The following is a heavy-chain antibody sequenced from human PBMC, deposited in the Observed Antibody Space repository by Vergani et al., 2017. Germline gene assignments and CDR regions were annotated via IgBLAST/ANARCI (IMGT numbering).Heavy chain of an antibody. CDR1: GFTFSSYW. J-gene: IGHJ5*02. D-gene: IGHD3-3*01. CDR2: INSDGSST. Sequence: VQLVESGGGLVKPGGSLRLSCAASGFTFSSYWMHWVRQAPGKGLVWVSRINSDGSSTSYADSVKGRFTISRDNAKNTLYLQMNSLRAEDTAVYYCARGASYYDFWSGHRGWFDPWGQGTLVTVSS. CDR3: ARGASYYDFWSGHRGWFDP. V-gene: IGHV3-74*02.